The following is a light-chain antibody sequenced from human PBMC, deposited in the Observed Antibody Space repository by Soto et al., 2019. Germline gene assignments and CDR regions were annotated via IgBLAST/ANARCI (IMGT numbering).Light chain of an antibody. CDR2: AAS. V-gene: IGKV1-39*01. J-gene: IGKJ5*01. Sequence: DILMTQSPSSLSASVGDRVTITCRASQSISSSLNWYQQKPGKAPNLLIFAASRLQTGVPSRFSGGGAGTDFTLTITSLQPEDFATYFCQQSYSIPVTFGQGTRLDIK. CDR3: QQSYSIPVT. CDR1: QSISSS.